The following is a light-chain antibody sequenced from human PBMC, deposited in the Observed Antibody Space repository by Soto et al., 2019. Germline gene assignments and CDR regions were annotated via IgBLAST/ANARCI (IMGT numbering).Light chain of an antibody. CDR2: LNSDGSH. V-gene: IGLV4-69*01. J-gene: IGLJ3*02. CDR3: QTWGTGIWV. CDR1: SGHSSYA. Sequence: QLVLTQSPSASASLGASVKLTCTLSSGHSSYAIAWHQQQPEKGPRYLMKLNSDGSHSKGDGIPDRFSGSSSGAERYLTISRLQYEDEADYYCQTWGTGIWVFGGGTKVTVL.